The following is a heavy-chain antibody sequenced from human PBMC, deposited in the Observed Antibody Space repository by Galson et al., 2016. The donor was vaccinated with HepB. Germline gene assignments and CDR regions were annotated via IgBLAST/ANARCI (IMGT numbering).Heavy chain of an antibody. Sequence: CAISGDSVSSNAAAWSWIRQSPSRGLEWLGRTCYRSSWDNEYAVSVKGRISIDADTSQNQFSLQLNSVTPEDTAVYYCASSRDSSGSFLFDFWGQGILVTVSS. CDR3: ASSRDSSGSFLFDF. J-gene: IGHJ4*02. V-gene: IGHV6-1*01. D-gene: IGHD6-19*01. CDR2: TCYRSSWDN. CDR1: GDSVSSNAAA.